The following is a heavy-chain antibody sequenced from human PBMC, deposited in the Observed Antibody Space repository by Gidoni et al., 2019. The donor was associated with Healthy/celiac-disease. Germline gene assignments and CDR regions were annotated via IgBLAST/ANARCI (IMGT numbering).Heavy chain of an antibody. D-gene: IGHD6-13*01. CDR2: IYYSGST. J-gene: IGHJ5*02. CDR1: GGSISSGGYY. Sequence: QVQLQESGPGLVKPSQTLSLTCTVSGGSISSGGYYWSWIRQHPGKGLEWIGYIYYSGSTYYNPSLKSRVTISVDTFKNQFSLKLSSVTAADTAVYYCARVSYSSSWYGIGWFDPWGQGTLVTVSS. V-gene: IGHV4-31*03. CDR3: ARVSYSSSWYGIGWFDP.